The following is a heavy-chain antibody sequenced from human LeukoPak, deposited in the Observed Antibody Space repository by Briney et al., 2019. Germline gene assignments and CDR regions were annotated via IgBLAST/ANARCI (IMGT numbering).Heavy chain of an antibody. V-gene: IGHV1-18*01. D-gene: IGHD6-13*01. J-gene: IGHJ4*02. CDR1: GGTFSSYA. CDR2: ISAYNGNT. CDR3: ARDAFIAAAGTVDY. Sequence: ASVKVSCKASGGTFSSYAISWVRQAPGQGLEWMGWISAYNGNTNYAQKLQGRVTMTTDTSTSTAYMELRSLRSDDTAVYYCARDAFIAAAGTVDYWGQGTLVTVSS.